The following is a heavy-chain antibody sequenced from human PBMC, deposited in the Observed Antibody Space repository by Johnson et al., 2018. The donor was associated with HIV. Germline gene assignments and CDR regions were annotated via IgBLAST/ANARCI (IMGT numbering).Heavy chain of an antibody. J-gene: IGHJ3*02. V-gene: IGHV3-30*03. CDR3: ARRADAFDI. Sequence: VQLVESGGGVVQPGRSLRLSCVASGFTFSSYGMHWVRQAPGKGLEWVAVISFDGSNKYYADSVKGRFTISRDNSKNTLYLQMNSLRAGDTAVYYCARRADAFDIWGQGTMVTVSS. CDR1: GFTFSSYG. CDR2: ISFDGSNK.